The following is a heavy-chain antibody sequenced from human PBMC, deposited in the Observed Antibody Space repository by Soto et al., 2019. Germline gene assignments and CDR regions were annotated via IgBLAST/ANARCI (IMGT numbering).Heavy chain of an antibody. D-gene: IGHD1-1*01. CDR1: GFTFSSYG. CDR2: ISYDGSNK. V-gene: IGHV3-30*18. J-gene: IGHJ4*02. Sequence: QVQLVESGGGVVQPGRSLRLSCAASGFTFSSYGMHWVRQAPGKGLEWVAVISYDGSNKYYADSVKGRFTISRDNSKNTLYLQMNSLRAEDTAVYYCAKGTYNWNYAGYWGQGTLVTVSS. CDR3: AKGTYNWNYAGY.